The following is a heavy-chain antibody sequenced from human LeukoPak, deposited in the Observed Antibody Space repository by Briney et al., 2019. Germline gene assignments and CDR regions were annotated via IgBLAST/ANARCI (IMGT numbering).Heavy chain of an antibody. CDR2: ISGSGGDT. Sequence: GGSLRLSCAASGFTFNNYAMNWVRQAPGKGLDWVSAISGSGGDTYYADSVKGRFTTSRDNSKNTLYLQMNSLRAEDTAIYYCAKDPYGSGSYPLDYWGQGTLVIVSS. J-gene: IGHJ4*02. V-gene: IGHV3-23*01. D-gene: IGHD3-10*01. CDR1: GFTFNNYA. CDR3: AKDPYGSGSYPLDY.